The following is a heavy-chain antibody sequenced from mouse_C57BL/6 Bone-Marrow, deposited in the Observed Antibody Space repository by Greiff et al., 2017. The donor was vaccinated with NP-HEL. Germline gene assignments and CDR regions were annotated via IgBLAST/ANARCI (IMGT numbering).Heavy chain of an antibody. CDR1: GFTFSSYA. V-gene: IGHV5-4*01. Sequence: DVHLVESGGGLVKPGGSLKLSCAASGFTFSSYAMSWVRQTPEKRLEWVATISDGGSYTYYPDNVKGRFTISRDNAKNNLYLQMSHLKSEDTAMYYCARDGFITTVVYWYFDVWGTGTTVTVSS. CDR3: ARDGFITTVVYWYFDV. CDR2: ISDGGSYT. D-gene: IGHD1-1*01. J-gene: IGHJ1*03.